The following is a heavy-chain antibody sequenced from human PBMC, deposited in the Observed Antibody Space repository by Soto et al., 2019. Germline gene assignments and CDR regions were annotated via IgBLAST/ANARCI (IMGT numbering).Heavy chain of an antibody. D-gene: IGHD6-13*01. CDR2: INPNSGGT. V-gene: IGHV1-2*04. CDR3: ASHSRTSPRYYCGMHV. CDR1: GYTFTGYY. J-gene: IGHJ6*02. Sequence: ASLKVSCKASGYTFTGYYMHWVRQAPGQGLEWMRWINPNSGGTNYAQKFQGWVTMTRDTSISTAYMELSRLRSDDTAVYYCASHSRTSPRYYCGMHVWGRGTRITV.